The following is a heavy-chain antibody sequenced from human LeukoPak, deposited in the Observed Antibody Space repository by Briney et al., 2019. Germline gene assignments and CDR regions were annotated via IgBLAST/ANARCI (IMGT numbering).Heavy chain of an antibody. J-gene: IGHJ2*01. CDR1: GGSISSSNW. V-gene: IGHV4-4*02. Sequence: SGTLSLTCAVSGGSISSSNWWSWVRQPPGKGLEWIGEIYHSGSTNYNPSLKSRVTISVDKSKNQFSLKLSSVTAADTAVYYCASAKTEVVPAAGSVWYFDLWGRGTLVTVSS. D-gene: IGHD2-2*01. CDR2: IYHSGST. CDR3: ASAKTEVVPAAGSVWYFDL.